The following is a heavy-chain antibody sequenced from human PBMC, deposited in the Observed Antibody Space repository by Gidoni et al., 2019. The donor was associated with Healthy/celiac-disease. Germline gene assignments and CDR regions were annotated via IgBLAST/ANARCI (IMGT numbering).Heavy chain of an antibody. V-gene: IGHV3-33*01. J-gene: IGHJ4*02. Sequence: QVQLVESGGGVVQPGRSLRLSCAAPGFTSSTYGITGVRQAPGKGLEWVAVIWYDGSNKYYADSVKGRFTISRDNSKNTLYLQMNSLRAEDTAVYYCARDSEITYYYDSSGPTGYFDYWGQGTLVTVSS. CDR2: IWYDGSNK. D-gene: IGHD3-22*01. CDR1: GFTSSTYG. CDR3: ARDSEITYYYDSSGPTGYFDY.